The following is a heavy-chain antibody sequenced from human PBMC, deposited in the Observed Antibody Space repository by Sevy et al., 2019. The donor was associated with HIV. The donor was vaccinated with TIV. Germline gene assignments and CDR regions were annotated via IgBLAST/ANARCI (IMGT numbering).Heavy chain of an antibody. D-gene: IGHD6-19*01. CDR1: GLTFSSHA. J-gene: IGHJ4*02. V-gene: IGHV3-30-3*01. Sequence: GGSLRLSCAASGLTFSSHAMHWVRQAPGKGLEWVPFISSAGSNKYYPDSVKGRFTISRDNPKNTLYLQMNSLRPEDTAVYYCTRDAGYSIAWSPSDYWGQGTLVTVSS. CDR3: TRDAGYSIAWSPSDY. CDR2: ISSAGSNK.